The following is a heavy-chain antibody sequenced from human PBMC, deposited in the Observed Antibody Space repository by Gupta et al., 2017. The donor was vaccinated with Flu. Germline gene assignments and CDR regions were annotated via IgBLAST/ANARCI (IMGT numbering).Heavy chain of an antibody. CDR3: ARLESGFDD. CDR2: VYPGDSDK. V-gene: IGHV5-51*03. Sequence: DVQLVQSGAEVKKPGEPLMISCKGSGYHFSNYWIGWVRQRPGKGLEWMGIVYPGDSDKRYSPSFQGHVNISGDKSINTAYLKWSSREASDTDMYYCARLESGFDDGGQGTLVTVXS. CDR1: GYHFSNYW. J-gene: IGHJ4*02.